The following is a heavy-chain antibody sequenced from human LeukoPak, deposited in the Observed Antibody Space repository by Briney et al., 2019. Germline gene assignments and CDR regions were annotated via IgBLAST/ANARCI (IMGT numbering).Heavy chain of an antibody. CDR3: ANYGDQNPFDY. J-gene: IGHJ4*02. D-gene: IGHD4-17*01. CDR1: GFTVSSNY. Sequence: AGGSLRLSCAASGFTVSSNYMSWARQAQGRGLEWVSVFFRGGDTYYGDSVKGRFTISRDDSKNTVYLQMNSLRAEDTAVYYCANYGDQNPFDYWGQGTLVTVSS. V-gene: IGHV3-53*01. CDR2: FFRGGDT.